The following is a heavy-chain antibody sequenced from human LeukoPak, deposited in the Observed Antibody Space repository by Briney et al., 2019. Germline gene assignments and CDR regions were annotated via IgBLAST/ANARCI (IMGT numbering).Heavy chain of an antibody. V-gene: IGHV1-18*04. J-gene: IGHJ3*02. CDR2: ISAYNGNT. D-gene: IGHD3-9*01. CDR1: GYTFTSYG. CDR3: AREFNILTGYYYVGAFDI. Sequence: ASAKVSCKASGYTFTSYGISWVRQAPGQGLEGMGGISAYNGNTNYAQKLQGRVTMTTDTSTSTAYMELRSLRSDDTAVYYCAREFNILTGYYYVGAFDIWGQGTMVTASS.